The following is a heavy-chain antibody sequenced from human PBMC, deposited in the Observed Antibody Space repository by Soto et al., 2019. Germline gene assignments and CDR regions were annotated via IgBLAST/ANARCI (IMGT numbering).Heavy chain of an antibody. V-gene: IGHV1-46*03. CDR3: GRVFAGNWNDDPSGGAFDL. Sequence: GASVKVSCKASGYTFTSYYMHWVRQAPGQGLEWMGRIYPSDGSTSYAQKFQGRVTMTGDTSTSTAYMELSSLSSEDTAVYYRGRVFAGNWNDDPSGGAFDLWGQGTKVTVSS. CDR2: IYPSDGST. D-gene: IGHD1-1*01. CDR1: GYTFTSYY. J-gene: IGHJ3*01.